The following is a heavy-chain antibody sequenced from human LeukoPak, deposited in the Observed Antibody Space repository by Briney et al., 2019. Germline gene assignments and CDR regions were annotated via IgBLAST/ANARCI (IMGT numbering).Heavy chain of an antibody. CDR3: ARGRNQLSSMYYYYYMDV. Sequence: SVTLSLTCAVYGGSFSGYYWSWIRQPPGKGLEWIGEINHSGSTNHNPSLKSRVTISVDTSKNQFSLKLSSVTAADTAVYYCARGRNQLSSMYYYYYMDVWGKGTTVTVSS. J-gene: IGHJ6*03. D-gene: IGHD2-2*01. V-gene: IGHV4-34*01. CDR2: INHSGST. CDR1: GGSFSGYY.